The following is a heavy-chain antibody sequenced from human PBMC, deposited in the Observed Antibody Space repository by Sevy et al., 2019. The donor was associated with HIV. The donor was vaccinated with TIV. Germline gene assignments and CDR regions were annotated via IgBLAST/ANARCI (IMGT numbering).Heavy chain of an antibody. V-gene: IGHV1-18*01. Sequence: ASVKVSCKASGYTFTSYGISWVRQAPGQGLEWMGWISAYNGNTNYAQKLQGRVTMTTDTSTSTAYMELRSLRSDDTAVYYCARGHIFGSRFPSTSDYWGQGTLVTVSS. CDR1: GYTFTSYG. CDR3: ARGHIFGSRFPSTSDY. D-gene: IGHD3-3*02. J-gene: IGHJ4*02. CDR2: ISAYNGNT.